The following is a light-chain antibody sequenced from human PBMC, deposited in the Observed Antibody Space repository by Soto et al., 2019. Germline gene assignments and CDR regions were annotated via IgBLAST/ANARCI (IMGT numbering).Light chain of an antibody. CDR1: ESVSSN. V-gene: IGKV3-15*01. J-gene: IGKJ1*01. Sequence: EIVMTQSPATLSVSPGERATLSCRASESVSSNLAWYQQKPGQAPRLLIYGASTRATGVPARFSGSGSGTEFTLTISGLQSEDFAVYYCQQYDNRPPWTFGQGTKVEIK. CDR2: GAS. CDR3: QQYDNRPPWT.